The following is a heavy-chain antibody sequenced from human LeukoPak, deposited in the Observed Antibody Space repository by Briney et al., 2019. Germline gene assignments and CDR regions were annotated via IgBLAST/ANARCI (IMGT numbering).Heavy chain of an antibody. J-gene: IGHJ5*02. Sequence: GGSLRLSCAASGFTFSSYWMHWVRQAPGKGLVWVSRINSDGSSTYYADSVKGRFTISRDNSKNSLYLQMNSLRTEDTALYYCAKDITGRVLAYYYDSSGYYFSWGQGTLVTVSS. CDR3: AKDITGRVLAYYYDSSGYYFS. CDR1: GFTFSSYW. CDR2: INSDGSST. V-gene: IGHV3-74*01. D-gene: IGHD3-22*01.